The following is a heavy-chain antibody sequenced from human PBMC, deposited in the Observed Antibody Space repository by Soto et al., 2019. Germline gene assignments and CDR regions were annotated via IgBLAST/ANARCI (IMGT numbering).Heavy chain of an antibody. CDR2: ISGSGGST. J-gene: IGHJ6*02. V-gene: IGHV3-23*01. CDR3: AIDFLQDWGQEYHYGMDV. CDR1: RFTFSSYA. D-gene: IGHD7-27*01. Sequence: EVQLLESGGGLVQPGGSLRLSCAASRFTFSSYAMSWVRQAPGKGLEWVSAISGSGGSTYYADSVKGRFTISRDNSKKALDLKRISLRAEDAAVYYCAIDFLQDWGQEYHYGMDVGGQGTTVTASS.